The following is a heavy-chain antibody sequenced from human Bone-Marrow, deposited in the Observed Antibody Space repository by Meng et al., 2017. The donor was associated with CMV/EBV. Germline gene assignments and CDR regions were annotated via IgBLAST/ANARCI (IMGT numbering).Heavy chain of an antibody. Sequence: GGSLRLSCVASGFTFSSSWLHWARQAPGKVVVWVSRINTDGSGPGYADSVKGRFTISRDNAKNTLYLQMNNLRVEDTAVYYCARNFAGGLDVWGQGTKVTVSS. CDR1: GFTFSSSW. CDR2: INTDGSGP. CDR3: ARNFAGGLDV. D-gene: IGHD2/OR15-2a*01. V-gene: IGHV3-74*01. J-gene: IGHJ6*02.